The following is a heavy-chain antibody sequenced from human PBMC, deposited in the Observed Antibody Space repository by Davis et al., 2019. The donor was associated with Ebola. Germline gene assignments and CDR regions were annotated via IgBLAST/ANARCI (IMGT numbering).Heavy chain of an antibody. CDR2: IKQDGSEK. Sequence: GESLKISCAASGFTFSSYWMSWARQAPGKGLEWVANIKQDGSEKYYVDSVKGRFTISRDNAKNSLYLEMNNLRAEDTAMYYCARDPHLGSWYLPGDFDYWGQGTLVTVSS. D-gene: IGHD6-13*01. J-gene: IGHJ4*02. CDR3: ARDPHLGSWYLPGDFDY. V-gene: IGHV3-7*01. CDR1: GFTFSSYW.